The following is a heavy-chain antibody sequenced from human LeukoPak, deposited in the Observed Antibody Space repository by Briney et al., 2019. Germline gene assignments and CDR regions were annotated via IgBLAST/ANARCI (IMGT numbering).Heavy chain of an antibody. Sequence: GASVKVSCKASGYTFTGYYMHWVRQAPGQGLEWIGLINPNSGGTNYAHKFQGRVTMTRDTSISTAYMELRRLRSDDTAVYYCARYSRSWFPFDYWGQGTLVTVSS. CDR1: GYTFTGYY. J-gene: IGHJ4*02. D-gene: IGHD6-13*01. CDR2: INPNSGGT. V-gene: IGHV1-2*07. CDR3: ARYSRSWFPFDY.